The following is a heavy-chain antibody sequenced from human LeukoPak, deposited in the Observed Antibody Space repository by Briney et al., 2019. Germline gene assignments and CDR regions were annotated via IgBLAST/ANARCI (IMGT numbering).Heavy chain of an antibody. Sequence: GGSLRLSCAASGFTFSNAWMSWVRQAPGKGLEWVGRIKSKTDGGTTDYAAPVKARFTISRDDSKNTLYLQMNSLKTEDTAVYYCTTALWFGESDDAFDIWGQGTMVTVSS. J-gene: IGHJ3*02. D-gene: IGHD3-10*01. CDR1: GFTFSNAW. V-gene: IGHV3-15*01. CDR3: TTALWFGESDDAFDI. CDR2: IKSKTDGGTT.